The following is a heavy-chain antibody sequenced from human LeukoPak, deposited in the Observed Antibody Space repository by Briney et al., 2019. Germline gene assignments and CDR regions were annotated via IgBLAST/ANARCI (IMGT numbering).Heavy chain of an antibody. CDR3: AKDSGVDGTHKGPFDY. Sequence: GGSLRLSCAASGFTFSSYAMSWVRQAPGKGLEWVSAISGSGGSTYYADSVKGRFTISRDNSKNTLYLQMNSLRAEDTAVYYCAKDSGVDGTHKGPFDYWGQGTLVTVSS. CDR1: GFTFSSYA. J-gene: IGHJ4*02. CDR2: ISGSGGST. V-gene: IGHV3-23*01. D-gene: IGHD1-1*01.